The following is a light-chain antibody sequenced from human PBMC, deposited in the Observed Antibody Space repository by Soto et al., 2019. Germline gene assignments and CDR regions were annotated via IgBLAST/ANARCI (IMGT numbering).Light chain of an antibody. V-gene: IGKV1-6*01. J-gene: IGKJ1*01. CDR2: AAS. CDR1: QDIRNG. Sequence: AVQMTQSPSSLSASVGDRVTITCRASQDIRNGLGWYQQKPVKAPELLIYAASSLQSGVPSRFSGSASGTDFTLTISSLQPEDFATYYCLQDHIYPWTFGQGTKVEI. CDR3: LQDHIYPWT.